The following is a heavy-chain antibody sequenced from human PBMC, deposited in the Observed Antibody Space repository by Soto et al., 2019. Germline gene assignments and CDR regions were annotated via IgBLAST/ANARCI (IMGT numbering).Heavy chain of an antibody. CDR3: STRAYDTNGYYRFDP. CDR2: INHSGRV. V-gene: IGHV4-34*01. Sequence: WETLPLTCAVYGGSFSGHSWTWIRQSPGKGLEWIGDINHSGRVNYSPSLKSRVTISLDTSKNQFSLTLSAVTAADTAMYYCSTRAYDTNGYYRFDPWGQGTLVTVSS. CDR1: GGSFSGHS. D-gene: IGHD3-22*01. J-gene: IGHJ5*01.